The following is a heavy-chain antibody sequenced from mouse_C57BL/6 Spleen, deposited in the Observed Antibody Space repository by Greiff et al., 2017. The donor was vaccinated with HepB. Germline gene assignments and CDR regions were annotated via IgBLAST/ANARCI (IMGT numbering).Heavy chain of an antibody. CDR3: IKLGQGDY. J-gene: IGHJ2*01. Sequence: DVQLQESGGGLVQPGGSMKLSCVASGFTFSNYWMNWVRQSPEKGLEWVAQIRLKSDNYATHYAESVKGRFTISRDDSKSSVYLQMNNLRAEDTGIYYCIKLGQGDYWGQGTTLTVSS. CDR2: IRLKSDNYAT. V-gene: IGHV6-3*01. D-gene: IGHD4-1*01. CDR1: GFTFSNYW.